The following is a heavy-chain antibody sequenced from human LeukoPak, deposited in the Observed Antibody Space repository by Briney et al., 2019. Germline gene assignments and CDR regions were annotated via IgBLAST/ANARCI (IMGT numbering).Heavy chain of an antibody. CDR3: AKDATSYYYDSSGYYSTPGFDY. CDR1: GFTFSSYG. Sequence: GGSLRLSCAASGFTFSSYGMSWVRQAPGKGLEWVSAISGSGGTTYQADSVKGRFTISRDNSKSTLYLQMNSLRAEDSAVYYCAKDATSYYYDSSGYYSTPGFDYWGQGTLVTVSS. CDR2: ISGSGGTT. V-gene: IGHV3-23*01. D-gene: IGHD3-22*01. J-gene: IGHJ4*02.